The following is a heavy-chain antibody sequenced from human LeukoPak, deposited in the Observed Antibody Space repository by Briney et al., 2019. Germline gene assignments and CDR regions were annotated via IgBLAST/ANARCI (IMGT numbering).Heavy chain of an antibody. CDR1: GFTFSSYS. CDR2: ISGRTGTM. Sequence: GGSLRLSCAASGFTFSSYSMNWVRQAPGKGLEWISYISGRTGTMYYADSVQGRFTISRDNAENSLYLQLNSLRDEDTAVYYCARDRSPYTTSAYYLDYWGQGTLVTVSS. V-gene: IGHV3-48*02. J-gene: IGHJ4*02. CDR3: ARDRSPYTTSAYYLDY. D-gene: IGHD3-22*01.